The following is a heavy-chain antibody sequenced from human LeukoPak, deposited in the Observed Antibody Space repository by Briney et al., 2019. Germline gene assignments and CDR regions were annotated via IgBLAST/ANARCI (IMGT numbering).Heavy chain of an antibody. CDR2: ISSSGSTI. J-gene: IGHJ6*03. D-gene: IGHD6-6*01. CDR1: GFTFSDYY. V-gene: IGHV3-11*04. Sequence: GGSLRLSCAASGFTFSDYYMSWIRQAPGKGLEWVSYISSSGSTIYYADSVKGRFTISRDNAKNSLYLQMNSLRAEDTAVYYRARYVGSSSVDSYYYYMDVWGKGTTITVSS. CDR3: ARYVGSSSVDSYYYYMDV.